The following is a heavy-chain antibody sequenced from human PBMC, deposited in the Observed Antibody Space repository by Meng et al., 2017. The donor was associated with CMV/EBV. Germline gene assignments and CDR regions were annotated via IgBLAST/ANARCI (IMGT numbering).Heavy chain of an antibody. J-gene: IGHJ4*02. CDR2: INHSGST. CDR1: GGSFSGYY. V-gene: IGHV4-34*01. Sequence: QVQLQQLGAGLLKPSETLSLTCAVYGGSFSGYYWSWIRQPPGKGLEWIGEINHSGSTNYNPSLKSRVTISVDTSKNQFSLKLSSVTAADTAVYYCARDSRSRIVGATVGGFDYWGQGTLVTVSS. D-gene: IGHD1-26*01. CDR3: ARDSRSRIVGATVGGFDY.